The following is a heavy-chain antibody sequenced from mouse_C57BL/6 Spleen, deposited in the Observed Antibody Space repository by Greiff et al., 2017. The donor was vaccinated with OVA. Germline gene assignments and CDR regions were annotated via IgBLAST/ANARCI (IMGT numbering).Heavy chain of an antibody. CDR1: GYTFTDYY. J-gene: IGHJ4*01. CDR2: INPNSGGT. Sequence: EVQLQQSGPELVKPGASVKISCKASGYTFTDYYMNWVKQSHGKSLEWIGDINPNSGGTSYNQKFKGKATLTADKSYSTAYMELLSLTSEDSAVYYCASSPYYGSSYLYAMDYWGQGTSVTVSS. V-gene: IGHV1-26*01. D-gene: IGHD1-1*01. CDR3: ASSPYYGSSYLYAMDY.